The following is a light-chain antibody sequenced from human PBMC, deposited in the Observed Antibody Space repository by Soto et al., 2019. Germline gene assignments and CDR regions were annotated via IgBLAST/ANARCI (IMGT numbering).Light chain of an antibody. CDR2: DAS. CDR3: QQRSNWPIT. CDR1: QSLSSY. J-gene: IGKJ5*01. Sequence: DIQMTQSPSTLSASVGDRVTITCRASQSLSSYLAWYQQKPGRAPKLLIYDASNLEAGVPSRFSGSGSGTEFTLTISSLQSEDFAVYYCQQRSNWPITFGQGTRLEIK. V-gene: IGKV1-5*01.